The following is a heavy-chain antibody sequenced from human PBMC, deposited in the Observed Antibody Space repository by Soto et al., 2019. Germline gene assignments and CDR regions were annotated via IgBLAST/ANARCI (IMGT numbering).Heavy chain of an antibody. CDR3: AKDFSGYSNWFDP. J-gene: IGHJ5*02. D-gene: IGHD3-22*01. CDR2: ISSSSSYI. V-gene: IGHV3-21*01. CDR1: GFTFSSYS. Sequence: GGSLRLSCAASGFTFSSYSMNWVRQAPGKGLEWVSSISSSSSYIYYADSVKGRFTISRDNAKNSLYLQMNSLRAEDTAVYYCAKDFSGYSNWFDPWGQGTLVTVSS.